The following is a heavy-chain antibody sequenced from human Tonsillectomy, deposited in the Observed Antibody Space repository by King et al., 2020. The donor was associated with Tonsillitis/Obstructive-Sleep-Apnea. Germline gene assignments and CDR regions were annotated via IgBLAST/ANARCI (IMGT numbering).Heavy chain of an antibody. CDR1: GFSLSTSGVG. V-gene: IGHV2-5*02. CDR3: AHSMFYGSGNWYFDY. J-gene: IGHJ4*02. CDR2: IYWDDDK. D-gene: IGHD3-10*01. Sequence: ITLKESGPTLVKPTQTLTLTCTFSGFSLSTSGVGVGWIRQPPGNALEWLALIYWDDDKRYSPSLKSRLTITKDTSKNQVVLRMTNMDPVDTATYYCAHSMFYGSGNWYFDYWGQGTLVTVSS.